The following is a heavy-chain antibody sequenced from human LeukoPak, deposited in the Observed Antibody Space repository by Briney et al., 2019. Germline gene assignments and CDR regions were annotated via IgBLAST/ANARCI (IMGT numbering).Heavy chain of an antibody. V-gene: IGHV1-8*01. Sequence: GASVKVSCKASGYTFTSYDINWVRQATGQGLEWMGWMNPNSGNTGYAQKFQGRVTMTRNTSISTAYMELSSLRSEDTAVYYCARTPSGSWYKKTTKKWFDPWGQGTLVTVSS. D-gene: IGHD6-13*01. CDR1: GYTFTSYD. CDR3: ARTPSGSWYKKTTKKWFDP. CDR2: MNPNSGNT. J-gene: IGHJ5*02.